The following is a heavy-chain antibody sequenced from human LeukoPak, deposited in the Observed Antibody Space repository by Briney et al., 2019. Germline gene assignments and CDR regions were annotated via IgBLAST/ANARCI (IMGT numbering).Heavy chain of an antibody. V-gene: IGHV3-23*01. CDR3: AKLGGQELHNYYVAV. CDR2: IIDSGEST. Sequence: PGGSLRLSCAASGFTFSSYAMSWVRQAPGKGLEWVSGIIDSGESTYYANFAKGRFTISRDNSNNTLYLQMNSLRAEETAVYYWAKLGGQELHNYYVAVCGKGTTVAVSS. D-gene: IGHD3-16*01. J-gene: IGHJ6*03. CDR1: GFTFSSYA.